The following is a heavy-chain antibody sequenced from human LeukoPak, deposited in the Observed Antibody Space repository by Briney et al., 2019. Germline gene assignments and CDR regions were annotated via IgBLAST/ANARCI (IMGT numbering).Heavy chain of an antibody. CDR2: MNPNSGNT. V-gene: IGHV1-8*01. CDR1: GYTFTSYD. Sequence: ASVKVSCKASGYTFTSYDINWVRQATGQGLEWMGWMNPNSGNTGYAQKFQGRVTMTRNTSIGTAYMELSSLRSEDTAVYYCASHYYDSSGYYYFDYWGQGTLVTVSS. J-gene: IGHJ4*02. D-gene: IGHD3-22*01. CDR3: ASHYYDSSGYYYFDY.